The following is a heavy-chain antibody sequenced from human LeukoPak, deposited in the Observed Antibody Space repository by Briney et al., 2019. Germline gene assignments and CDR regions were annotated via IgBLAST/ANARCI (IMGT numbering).Heavy chain of an antibody. CDR1: GFTFSNYG. Sequence: GGSLRLSCAASGFTFSNYGMHWVRQAPGKGLEWVAFIRYDGSDKYYAESVKGRFTISRDNSKNTLYLQMNSLRAEDTAVYYCVKDSRGGSYLGPTEYWGQGTLVTVSS. V-gene: IGHV3-30*02. D-gene: IGHD1-26*01. J-gene: IGHJ4*02. CDR3: VKDSRGGSYLGPTEY. CDR2: IRYDGSDK.